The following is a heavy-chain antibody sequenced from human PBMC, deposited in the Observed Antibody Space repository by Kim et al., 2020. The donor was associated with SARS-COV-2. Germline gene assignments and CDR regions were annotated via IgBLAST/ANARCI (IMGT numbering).Heavy chain of an antibody. V-gene: IGHV1-18*01. CDR2: ISAYNGNT. Sequence: ASVKVSCKASGYTFTSYGISWVRQAPGQGLEWMGWISAYNGNTNYAQKLQGRVTMTTDTSTSTAYMELRSLRSDDTAVYYCARDLRYQTPKRNYYMDVWGKGTTVTVSS. J-gene: IGHJ6*03. CDR1: GYTFTSYG. CDR3: ARDLRYQTPKRNYYMDV. D-gene: IGHD3-9*01.